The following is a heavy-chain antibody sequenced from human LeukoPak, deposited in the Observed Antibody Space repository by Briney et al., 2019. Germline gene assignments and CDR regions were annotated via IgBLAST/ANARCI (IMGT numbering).Heavy chain of an antibody. Sequence: GGSLRLSCADSGFTFSSYGMNWVRKAPGKGLEWVSAISGSGDNTFYADSVKGRFTMSRDNSKNMLYLQMNSLRAEDTAVYYCAKTVSGSHSYEGGDYWGQGTLVTVSS. CDR1: GFTFSSYG. D-gene: IGHD3-16*02. V-gene: IGHV3-23*01. CDR3: AKTVSGSHSYEGGDY. CDR2: ISGSGDNT. J-gene: IGHJ4*02.